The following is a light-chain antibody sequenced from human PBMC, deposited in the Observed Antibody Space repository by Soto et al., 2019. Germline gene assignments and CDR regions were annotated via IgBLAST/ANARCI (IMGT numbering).Light chain of an antibody. CDR1: QSIISY. Sequence: DIQMTQSPSSLSASVGDRVTITCRASQSIISYLNWYQQKPGKAPKLLIYAASSLQSGVPSRFSGSGSGTDFTLTISSLQPEDFATYYCQQSYSTPPVTFGGGTKVEIK. V-gene: IGKV1-39*01. CDR2: AAS. CDR3: QQSYSTPPVT. J-gene: IGKJ4*01.